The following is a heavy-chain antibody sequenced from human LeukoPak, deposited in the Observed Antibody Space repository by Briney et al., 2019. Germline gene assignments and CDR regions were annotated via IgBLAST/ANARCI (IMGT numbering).Heavy chain of an antibody. CDR1: GFTFSDYY. D-gene: IGHD1-26*01. CDR2: ISSSGSTI. CDR3: AKDSSGSYLDYYYYMDV. J-gene: IGHJ6*03. V-gene: IGHV3-11*01. Sequence: GGSLRLSCAASGFTFSDYYMSWIRQAPGKGLEWVSYISSSGSTIYYADSVKGRFTISRDNSKNTLYLQMNSLRAEDTAVYYCAKDSSGSYLDYYYYMDVWGKGTTVTVSS.